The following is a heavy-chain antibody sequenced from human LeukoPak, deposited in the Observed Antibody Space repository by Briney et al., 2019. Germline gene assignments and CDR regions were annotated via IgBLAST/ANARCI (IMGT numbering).Heavy chain of an antibody. CDR2: IYHSGSA. D-gene: IGHD5-12*01. CDR3: ARGGGYASPIGY. CDR1: GGPISTYY. Sequence: SETLSLTCTLSGGPISTYYWSWIRQPPGKGLEWIGYIYHSGSANYNPSLKSRVTISVDTSKNQFSLKLSSVTAADTAVYYCARGGGYASPIGYWGQGALVTVSS. J-gene: IGHJ4*02. V-gene: IGHV4-59*01.